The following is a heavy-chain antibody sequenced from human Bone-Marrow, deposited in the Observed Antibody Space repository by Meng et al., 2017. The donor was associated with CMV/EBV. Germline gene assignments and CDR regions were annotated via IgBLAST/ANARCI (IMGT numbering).Heavy chain of an antibody. CDR3: ARLGKLLGGS. J-gene: IGHJ5*02. CDR1: GGSFSGYY. CDR2: INHSGST. V-gene: IGHV4-34*01. D-gene: IGHD3-10*01. Sequence: SETLSLTCAVYGGSFSGYYWSWIRQPPGKGLEWIGEINHSGSTNYNPSLKSRVTISVDTSKNQFSLKLSSVTAADTAVYYCARLGKLLGGSWGQGTLVTVSS.